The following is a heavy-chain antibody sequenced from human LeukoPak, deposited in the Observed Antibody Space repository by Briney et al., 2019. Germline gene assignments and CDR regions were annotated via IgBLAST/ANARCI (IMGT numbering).Heavy chain of an antibody. Sequence: SETLSLTCTVSGGSISSSTFYWGWIRQPPGKGLEWIGSLYYSGSTYYNPSLKSRVTISVDTSKNQFSLKLSSVSAVDTAVYYCARGRYYYDSSGYDAFDIWGQGTMVTVSS. CDR3: ARGRYYYDSSGYDAFDI. D-gene: IGHD3-22*01. CDR2: LYYSGST. J-gene: IGHJ3*02. CDR1: GGSISSSTFY. V-gene: IGHV4-39*07.